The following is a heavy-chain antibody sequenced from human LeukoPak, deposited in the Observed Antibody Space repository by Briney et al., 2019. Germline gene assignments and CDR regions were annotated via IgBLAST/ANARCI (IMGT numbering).Heavy chain of an antibody. Sequence: HPGGSLRLSCAVSGFTFSSYWMHWVRQAPGKGLVWVSRIDRDGSRINYADSVKGRFTISRDNSKNTLYLQMNSLRAEDTAVYYCARGSQIVVVPAAMNYWGQGTLVTVSS. CDR1: GFTFSSYW. CDR2: IDRDGSRI. J-gene: IGHJ4*02. V-gene: IGHV3-74*01. CDR3: ARGSQIVVVPAAMNY. D-gene: IGHD2-2*01.